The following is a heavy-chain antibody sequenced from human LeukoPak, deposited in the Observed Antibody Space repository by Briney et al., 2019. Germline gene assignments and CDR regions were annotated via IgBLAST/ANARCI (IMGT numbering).Heavy chain of an antibody. J-gene: IGHJ4*02. CDR2: IYYSGST. V-gene: IGHV4-59*01. CDR3: ARGDVLPWFGDRRTPVSFDY. D-gene: IGHD3-10*01. Sequence: PSETLSLTCTVSGGSISSYYWSWIRQPPGKGLEWIGYIYYSGSTNYNPSLKSRVTISVDTSKNQFSLKLSSVTAADTAVYYCARGDVLPWFGDRRTPVSFDYWGQGTLVTVSS. CDR1: GGSISSYY.